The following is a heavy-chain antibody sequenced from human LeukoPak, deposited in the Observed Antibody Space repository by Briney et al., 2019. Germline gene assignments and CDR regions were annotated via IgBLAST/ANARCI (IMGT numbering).Heavy chain of an antibody. Sequence: GRSLRLSCAASGFTFSSYGMHWVRQTPGQGLEWVAVISYDGSNKYYADSVKGRFTISRDNSKNTLYLQMNSLRAEDTAVYYCAKDHTVVTSHFDYWGQGTLVTVSS. J-gene: IGHJ4*02. V-gene: IGHV3-30*18. D-gene: IGHD4-23*01. CDR3: AKDHTVVTSHFDY. CDR2: ISYDGSNK. CDR1: GFTFSSYG.